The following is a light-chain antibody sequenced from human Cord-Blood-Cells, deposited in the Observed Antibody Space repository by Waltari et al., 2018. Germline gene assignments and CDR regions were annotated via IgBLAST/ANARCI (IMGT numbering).Light chain of an antibody. J-gene: IGKJ4*01. CDR1: QSVLYSSNNKNY. Sequence: DIVMTQSPDSLAVSLGERATINCKSSQSVLYSSNNKNYLDWYQQKPGQPPKLLIYWASTRESGVPDRFSGSGSGTDFTLPISSLQAEDVAVYYCQQYYSTPFTFGGGTKGEIK. V-gene: IGKV4-1*01. CDR2: WAS. CDR3: QQYYSTPFT.